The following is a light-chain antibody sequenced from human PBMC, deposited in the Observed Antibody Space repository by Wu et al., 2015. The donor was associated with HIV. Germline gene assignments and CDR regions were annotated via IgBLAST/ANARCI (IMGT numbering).Light chain of an antibody. CDR3: QQLSDDPLFIN. J-gene: IGKJ5*01. Sequence: AIQLTQSPSSLSASVGDSVTITCRTTHGINSGLGWYQQKPGDPPRLLIYDTSNLESGVPSRFSGSGSGTDFTHTISSLQPEDSATYYCQQLSDDPLFINFGQGTRLDIK. CDR2: DTS. V-gene: IGKV1D-13*01. CDR1: HGINSG.